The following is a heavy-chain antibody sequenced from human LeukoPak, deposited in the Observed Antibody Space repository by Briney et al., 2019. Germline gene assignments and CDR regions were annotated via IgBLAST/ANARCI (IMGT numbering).Heavy chain of an antibody. Sequence: PGGSLRLSCAASGLTFNKYALSWVRQAPGKGLEWISIIIGSGGSTYYADSVKGRFTISRDNSKNTLYLQMNSLRPEDTAVYYCARGFEADSGSYLVDYWGQGTLVTVSS. V-gene: IGHV3-23*01. D-gene: IGHD1-26*01. CDR1: GLTFNKYA. CDR2: IIGSGGST. CDR3: ARGFEADSGSYLVDY. J-gene: IGHJ4*02.